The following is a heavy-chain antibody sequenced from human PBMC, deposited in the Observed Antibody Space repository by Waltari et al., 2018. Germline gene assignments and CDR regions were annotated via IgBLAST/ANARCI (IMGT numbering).Heavy chain of an antibody. CDR2: IRYDGSNK. CDR3: ARDRGWPNYLDY. J-gene: IGHJ4*02. V-gene: IGHV3-30*02. CDR1: GFIFSSYG. Sequence: RLSCATSGFIFSSYGMHWVRQAPGKGLEWVTYIRYDGSNKYYADSVKGRFTISRDSSKNTLYLQMNSLRAEDTAVYYCARDRGWPNYLDYWGQGSLVTVSS. D-gene: IGHD6-19*01.